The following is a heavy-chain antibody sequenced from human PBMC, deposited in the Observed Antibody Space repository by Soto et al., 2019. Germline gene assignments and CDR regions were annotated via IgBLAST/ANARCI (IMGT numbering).Heavy chain of an antibody. CDR2: ISGGSSYT. D-gene: IGHD3-10*01. CDR3: AKTRVADSGYYFDH. Sequence: QVQLVESGGGLVKPGGSLRLSCAASGFSFGDSYMSWIRQSAGKGLEWLSYISGGSSYTKYAGSVKGRFTISRDNARRSLFLQVNGLRADDTAIYYCAKTRVADSGYYFDHWGQGTMVTVSS. CDR1: GFSFGDSY. J-gene: IGHJ4*02. V-gene: IGHV3-11*05.